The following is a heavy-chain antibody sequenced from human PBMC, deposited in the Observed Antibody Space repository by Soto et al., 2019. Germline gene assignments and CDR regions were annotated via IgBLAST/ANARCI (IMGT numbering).Heavy chain of an antibody. D-gene: IGHD2-8*01. CDR1: GFSLSTSGVG. J-gene: IGHJ5*02. Sequence: QITLKESGPTLVKPTQTLTLTCTFSGFSLSTSGVGVGWIRQPPGKALEYLALIYWDDDKRYSPSLKSRLTINKDTYKHQVVLTITTMGTVDTATYYGAPRLEYNGNGEVGWFDPWGKGTLVTVSS. CDR3: APRLEYNGNGEVGWFDP. V-gene: IGHV2-5*02. CDR2: IYWDDDK.